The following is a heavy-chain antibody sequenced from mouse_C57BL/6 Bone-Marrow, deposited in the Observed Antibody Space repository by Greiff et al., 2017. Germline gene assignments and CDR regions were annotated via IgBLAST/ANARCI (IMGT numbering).Heavy chain of an antibody. Sequence: EVQLQQSGAELVRPGASVKLSCTASGFTIKDDYMHWVKQRPEQGLEWIGWIDPENGDTEYASKFPGKATLTADTSSNTAYLQLSSLTSEDTAVYYCTTIASDGLPWFAYWGQGTLVTVSA. CDR2: IDPENGDT. CDR1: GFTIKDDY. CDR3: TTIASDGLPWFAY. V-gene: IGHV14-4*01. J-gene: IGHJ3*01.